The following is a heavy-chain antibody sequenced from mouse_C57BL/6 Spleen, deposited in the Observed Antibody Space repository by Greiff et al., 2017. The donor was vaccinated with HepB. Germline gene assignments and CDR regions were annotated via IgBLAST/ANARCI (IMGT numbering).Heavy chain of an antibody. CDR1: GYAFTNYL. CDR2: INPGSGGT. V-gene: IGHV1-54*01. Sequence: QVQLQQSGAELVRPGTSVKVSCKASGYAFTNYLIEWVKQRPGQGLEWIGVINPGSGGTNYNEKFKGKATLTADKSSSTAYMQLISLTSEDSAVYFCARYDYGSSYDWYFDVWGTGTTVTVSS. CDR3: ARYDYGSSYDWYFDV. J-gene: IGHJ1*03. D-gene: IGHD1-1*01.